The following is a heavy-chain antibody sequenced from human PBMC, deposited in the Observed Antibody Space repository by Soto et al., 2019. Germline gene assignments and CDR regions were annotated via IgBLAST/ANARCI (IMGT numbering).Heavy chain of an antibody. CDR3: ARWGSGTNFYYHYAMDV. D-gene: IGHD3-16*01. CDR1: GFTFWNFA. V-gene: IGHV3-23*01. Sequence: EVQLLESGGGLVQPGGSLRLSCSTSGFTFWNFAMAWVRQGPGKGLEWVSTVNDRGGSTYYADSVKGRFTISRDDSENTLHLQMSSLSTDDTAIYDCARWGSGTNFYYHYAMDVWGQGTTVTVSS. J-gene: IGHJ6*02. CDR2: VNDRGGST.